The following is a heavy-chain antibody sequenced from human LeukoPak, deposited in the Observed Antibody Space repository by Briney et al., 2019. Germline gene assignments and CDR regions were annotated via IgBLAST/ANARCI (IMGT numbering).Heavy chain of an antibody. Sequence: GASVKVSCKVSGHTLSHLTMHWVRQAPGKGLEWMGGFDPGNGEIFYAQKFQGRVTMTEDASTDTAYMELSSLKSEDTAVYYCAAGGLYDLLPYWGQGTLVTVSS. V-gene: IGHV1-24*01. CDR1: GHTLSHLT. CDR3: AAGGLYDLLPY. CDR2: FDPGNGEI. D-gene: IGHD3-3*01. J-gene: IGHJ4*02.